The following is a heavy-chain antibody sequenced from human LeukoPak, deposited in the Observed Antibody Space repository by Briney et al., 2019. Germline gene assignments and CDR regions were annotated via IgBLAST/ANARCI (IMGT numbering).Heavy chain of an antibody. D-gene: IGHD2-21*02. CDR2: VSSSSNKV. CDR1: GFTFSSYA. V-gene: IGHV3-48*01. Sequence: GGSLRLSCAASGFTFSSYAMSWVRQVPGKGLEWVSYVSSSSNKVYYADSVKGRFTISRDNAKNSLFLQMNSLRADDTAVYYCARNFYCGGDCAISYFDYWGQGTLVTVSS. CDR3: ARNFYCGGDCAISYFDY. J-gene: IGHJ4*02.